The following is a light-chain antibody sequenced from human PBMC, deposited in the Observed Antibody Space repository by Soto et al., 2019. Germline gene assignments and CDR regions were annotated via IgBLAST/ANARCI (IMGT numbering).Light chain of an antibody. Sequence: QSVLTQPPPVSGAPGQRVTISCTGSSSNIGAGYDVHWYQQLPGTAPKLLIYGNSNRPSGVPDRFSGSKSGTSASLAITGLQAEDEADYYCQSYDSSLSGSSYVFGTGTKVTVL. CDR2: GNS. J-gene: IGLJ1*01. CDR1: SSNIGAGYD. CDR3: QSYDSSLSGSSYV. V-gene: IGLV1-40*01.